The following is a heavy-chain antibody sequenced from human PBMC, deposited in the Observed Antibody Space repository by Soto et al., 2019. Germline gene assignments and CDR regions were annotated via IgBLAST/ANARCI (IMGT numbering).Heavy chain of an antibody. V-gene: IGHV4-59*08. J-gene: IGHJ6*02. Sequence: PSETLSLTCTVSGCSISNSYWSWIRQSPGKGLEWIGYIYSSGSTNYNPSLKSRVTISVDTSKNQFSLKLSSLIAADTAVYYCARHSPPFFYGSGPWDVWGQGTTVT. D-gene: IGHD3-10*01. CDR3: ARHSPPFFYGSGPWDV. CDR1: GCSISNSY. CDR2: IYSSGST.